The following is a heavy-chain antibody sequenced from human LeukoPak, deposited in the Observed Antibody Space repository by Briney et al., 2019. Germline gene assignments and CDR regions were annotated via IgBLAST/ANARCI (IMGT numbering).Heavy chain of an antibody. D-gene: IGHD6-13*01. Sequence: GGSMRLSCAASGFTFSSYSMTWVRQAPGEGLEWVSYISSSSTIYYADSVKGRFTISRDNAKNSLYLQMNSLRDEDTAVYYCARAGSSWYDLDYWGQGTLVTVSS. CDR3: ARAGSSWYDLDY. CDR2: ISSSSTI. J-gene: IGHJ4*02. V-gene: IGHV3-48*02. CDR1: GFTFSSYS.